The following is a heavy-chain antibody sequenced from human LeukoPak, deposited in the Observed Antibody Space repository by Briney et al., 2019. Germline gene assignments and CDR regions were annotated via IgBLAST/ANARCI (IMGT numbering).Heavy chain of an antibody. CDR3: AKAQPADHYYYYYMDV. J-gene: IGHJ6*03. D-gene: IGHD6-13*01. CDR1: GFTFSSYG. CDR2: ISGSGGST. V-gene: IGHV3-23*01. Sequence: PGGSLRLSCAASGFTFSSYGMSWVRQAPGKGLEWVSAISGSGGSTYYADSVKGRFTISRDNSKNTLYLQMNSLRAEDTAVYYCAKAQPADHYYYYYMDVWGKGTTVPISS.